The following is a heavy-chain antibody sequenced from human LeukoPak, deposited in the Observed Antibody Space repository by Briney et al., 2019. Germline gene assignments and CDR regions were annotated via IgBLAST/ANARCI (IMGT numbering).Heavy chain of an antibody. CDR3: AKQWVDC. Sequence: GGSLRLSCAASGFHFSNYAMNWVRQAPGKGLEWVSSISESGDKTDYADSVRGRFTISRDNSQNTLYLQMNSLRVEDTALYYCAKQWVDCWGQGTLVTVSS. CDR2: ISESGDKT. J-gene: IGHJ4*02. CDR1: GFHFSNYA. D-gene: IGHD1-26*01. V-gene: IGHV3-23*01.